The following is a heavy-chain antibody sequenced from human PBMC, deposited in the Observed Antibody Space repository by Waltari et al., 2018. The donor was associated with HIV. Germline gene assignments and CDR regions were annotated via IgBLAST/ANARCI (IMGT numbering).Heavy chain of an antibody. CDR2: VNHSGNI. D-gene: IGHD2-15*01. V-gene: IGHV4-34*01. CDR3: SREGYGGNPANDFDF. CDR1: GGSFSVYY. J-gene: IGHJ4*02. Sequence: QVQLQQSGAGLLKPSETLSLTCPVSGGSFSVYYWSWIRQPPGQGLGWIGEVNHSGNINYNPSLKSRLIISVDTSKSQFSLRLKSVTAADTAVYYCSREGYGGNPANDFDFWGQGTLVSVSS.